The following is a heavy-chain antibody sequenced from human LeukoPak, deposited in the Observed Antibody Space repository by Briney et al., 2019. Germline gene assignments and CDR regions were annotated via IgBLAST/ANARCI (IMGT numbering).Heavy chain of an antibody. J-gene: IGHJ4*02. CDR2: IWYDGSNK. CDR1: GFTFSSYG. CDR3: ASEGKGSSWYTTGSFDY. Sequence: GGSLRLSCAASGFTFSSYGMHWVRQAPGKGLEWVAVIWYDGSNKYYADSVKGRFTISRDNSKNTLYLQMNSLRAEDTAVYYCASEGKGSSWYTTGSFDYWGQGTLVTVSS. V-gene: IGHV3-33*01. D-gene: IGHD6-13*01.